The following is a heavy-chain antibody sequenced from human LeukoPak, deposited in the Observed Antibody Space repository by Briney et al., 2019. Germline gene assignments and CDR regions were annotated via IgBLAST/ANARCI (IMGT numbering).Heavy chain of an antibody. Sequence: ASVKVSCKVSGYTLTELSMHWVRQAPGKGLEWMGGFDPEDGETIYAQKFQGRVTMTEDTSTDTACMELSSLRSEDTAVYYCATSHPGSSLSAFDYWGQGTLVTVSS. CDR3: ATSHPGSSLSAFDY. V-gene: IGHV1-24*01. CDR2: FDPEDGET. D-gene: IGHD5-18*01. CDR1: GYTLTELS. J-gene: IGHJ4*02.